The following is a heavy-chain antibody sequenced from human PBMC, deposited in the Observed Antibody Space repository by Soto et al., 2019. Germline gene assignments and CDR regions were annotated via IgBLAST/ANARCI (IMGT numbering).Heavy chain of an antibody. CDR2: IWYDGSNK. CDR3: ARDGESFDY. J-gene: IGHJ4*02. V-gene: IGHV3-33*01. Sequence: GALRLSCAASGFTFSSYGMHWVRQAPGKGLEWAAVIWYDGSNKYYADSVKGRFTISRDNSKNTLYLQMNSLRAEDTAVYYCARDGESFDYWGQGTLVTVSS. CDR1: GFTFSSYG.